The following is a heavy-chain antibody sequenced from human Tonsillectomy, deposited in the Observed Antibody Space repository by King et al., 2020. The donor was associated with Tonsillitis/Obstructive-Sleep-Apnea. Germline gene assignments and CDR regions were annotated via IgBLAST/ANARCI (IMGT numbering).Heavy chain of an antibody. CDR2: IDPSDSYI. J-gene: IGHJ4*02. CDR3: ARYYYYDTGGYYY. V-gene: IGHV5-10-1*03. Sequence: QLVQSGAEVKKPGESVKISCKASGYSFINYWITWVRQMPGKGLEWVGRIDPSDSYINYSPFFQGHVTISADKSISTAYLQWSSLKASDTAMYYCARYYYYDTGGYYYWGQGTLVTVSS. CDR1: GYSFINYW. D-gene: IGHD3-22*01.